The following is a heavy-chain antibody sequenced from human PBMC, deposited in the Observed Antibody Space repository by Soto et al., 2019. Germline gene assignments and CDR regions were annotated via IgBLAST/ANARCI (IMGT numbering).Heavy chain of an antibody. D-gene: IGHD2-15*01. J-gene: IGHJ6*04. CDR2: IYYIGSA. V-gene: IGHV4-61*01. CDR1: VYSVTSVIEY. CDR3: ARGVGFGYYYYDMDI. Sequence: SETLSLTCTFSVYSVTSVIEYWSLIRQPPGKWLELIGYIYYIGSADYNPSLGSRVTISIDTSKNQFYLKLTSVTAADTAVYYCARGVGFGYYYYDMDIWGKGTTV.